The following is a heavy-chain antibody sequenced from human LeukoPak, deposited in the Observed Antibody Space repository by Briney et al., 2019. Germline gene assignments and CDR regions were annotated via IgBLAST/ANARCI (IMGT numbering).Heavy chain of an antibody. J-gene: IGHJ3*02. CDR2: ICYSGST. Sequence: SETLSLTCTVAGGSISSYYWSWIRQPPGKGLEWIGYICYSGSTNYNPSLKSRVTISVDTSKHQFSLTLSSVTAADTAVYYCARSGGWSFDAFDIWGQGTMVTVSS. CDR1: GGSISSYY. CDR3: ARSGGWSFDAFDI. D-gene: IGHD6-19*01. V-gene: IGHV4-59*08.